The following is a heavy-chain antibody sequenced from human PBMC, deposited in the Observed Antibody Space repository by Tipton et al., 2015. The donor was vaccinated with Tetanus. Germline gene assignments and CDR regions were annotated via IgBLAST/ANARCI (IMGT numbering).Heavy chain of an antibody. D-gene: IGHD1-26*01. CDR2: IFHDGST. Sequence: TLSLTCAVSGGSISSSRWWGWVRQPPGKGLEWIGEIFHDGSTNYNPSLESRVAISVDKSNNQFSLNLNSVTAADTAVYYCANHPGAKTQFDYWGQGTLVTVSS. V-gene: IGHV4-4*02. J-gene: IGHJ4*02. CDR1: GGSISSSRW. CDR3: ANHPGAKTQFDY.